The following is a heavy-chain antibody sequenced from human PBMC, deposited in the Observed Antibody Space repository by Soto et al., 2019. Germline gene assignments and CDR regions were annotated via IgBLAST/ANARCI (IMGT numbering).Heavy chain of an antibody. CDR2: IYYSGST. CDR1: GGSISSYY. Sequence: QVQLQESGPGLVKPSETLSLTCTVSGGSISSYYWSWIRQPPGKGLEWIGYIYYSGSTNYNPSLKSRVTISVDTSKNQFSLKLSSVTAADTAVYYCARARGGRWLPSTMDVWGQGTTVTVSS. D-gene: IGHD1-26*01. CDR3: ARARGGRWLPSTMDV. J-gene: IGHJ6*02. V-gene: IGHV4-59*01.